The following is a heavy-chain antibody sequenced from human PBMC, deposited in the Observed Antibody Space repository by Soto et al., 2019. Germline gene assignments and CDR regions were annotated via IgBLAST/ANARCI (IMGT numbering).Heavy chain of an antibody. J-gene: IGHJ6*03. D-gene: IGHD6-6*01. CDR3: ASGPYTSSSGGYYYYYMDV. V-gene: IGHV1-69*02. CDR2: IVPMVGIP. Sequence: QVQLVQSGAEVKKPGSSVKVSCKASGGTFSSYAINWVRQAPGQGLEWMGRIVPMVGIPNFAPKFQGRVTMTADRSTTTAYMELSSLRSEDTAVYYCASGPYTSSSGGYYYYYMDVWGKGTTVTVSS. CDR1: GGTFSSYA.